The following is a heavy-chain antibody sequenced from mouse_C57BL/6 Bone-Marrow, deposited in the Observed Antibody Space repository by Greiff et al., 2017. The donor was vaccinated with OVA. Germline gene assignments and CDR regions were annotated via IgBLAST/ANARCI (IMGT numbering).Heavy chain of an antibody. CDR2: IDPENGDT. D-gene: IGHD1-1*01. J-gene: IGHJ4*01. V-gene: IGHV14-4*01. Sequence: EVQLQQSGAELVRPGASVKLSCTASGFNIKDDYMHWVKQRPEQGLEWIGWIDPENGDTEYASKFQGKATITADTSSNTAYLQLSSLTSEDTAVYYCTLIYYYKGVFVYYAMDYWGQGTSVTVSS. CDR1: GFNIKDDY. CDR3: TLIYYYKGVFVYYAMDY.